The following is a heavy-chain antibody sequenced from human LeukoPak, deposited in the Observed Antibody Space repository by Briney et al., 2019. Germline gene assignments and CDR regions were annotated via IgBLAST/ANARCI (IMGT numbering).Heavy chain of an antibody. CDR3: ARDGYSSGRAPDY. J-gene: IGHJ4*02. Sequence: SVKVSCKASGGTFSSYAISWVRQAPGQGLEWMGGIIPIFGTANYAQKFQGRVTITADESTSTAYMELSSLRSEDTAVYYCARDGYSSGRAPDYWGEGTLVTVSS. CDR1: GGTFSSYA. CDR2: IIPIFGTA. V-gene: IGHV1-69*01. D-gene: IGHD6-19*01.